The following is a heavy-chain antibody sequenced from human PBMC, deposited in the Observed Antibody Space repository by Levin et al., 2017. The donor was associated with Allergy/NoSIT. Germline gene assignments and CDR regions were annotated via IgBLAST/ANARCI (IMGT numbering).Heavy chain of an antibody. D-gene: IGHD3-10*01. CDR3: ARDNIGLPDAFDI. CDR1: GFTFDDYA. V-gene: IGHV3-9*01. J-gene: IGHJ3*02. Sequence: GGSLRLSCAASGFTFDDYAMHWVRQAPGKGLEWVSGISWNSGSIGYADSVKGRFTISRDYAKNSLYLQMNSLRTEDTALYYCARDNIGLPDAFDIWGQGTMVIVSS. CDR2: ISWNSGSI.